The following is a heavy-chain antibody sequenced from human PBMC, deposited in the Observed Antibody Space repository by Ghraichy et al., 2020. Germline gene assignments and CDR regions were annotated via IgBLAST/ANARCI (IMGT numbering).Heavy chain of an antibody. J-gene: IGHJ4*02. Sequence: ASVKVSCKASGYTFTTYAMHWVRQAPGQRLEWMGWINAANGNTKYSQKFQGRVTITRDTSASTAYMELSSLRSEDTAVYYCAREGGSRGYCSGGTCYSIGYYFDYWGQGTLVTVSS. D-gene: IGHD2-15*01. CDR3: AREGGSRGYCSGGTCYSIGYYFDY. V-gene: IGHV1-3*01. CDR2: INAANGNT. CDR1: GYTFTTYA.